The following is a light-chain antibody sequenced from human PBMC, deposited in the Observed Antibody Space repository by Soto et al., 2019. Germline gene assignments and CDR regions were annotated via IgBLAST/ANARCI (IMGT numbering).Light chain of an antibody. V-gene: IGLV2-14*01. CDR3: SSYTTSSTRV. CDR1: SSDFGIYNY. CDR2: EVS. J-gene: IGLJ1*01. Sequence: QSVLTQPASVSGSPGQWIAISCTGSSSDFGIYNYVSWYQQHPGKVPKLIIYEVSNRPSGVSNRFSGSKSGNTASLTISGLQAEDEADYYCSSYTTSSTRVFGTGTKVT.